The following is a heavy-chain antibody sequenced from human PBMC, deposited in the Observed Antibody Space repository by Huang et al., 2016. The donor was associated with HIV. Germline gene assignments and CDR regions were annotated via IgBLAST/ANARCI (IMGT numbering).Heavy chain of an antibody. J-gene: IGHJ4*02. CDR1: GFTFDIFW. D-gene: IGHD2-15*01. V-gene: IGHV3-7*01. CDR3: ARVGGSRSPLGY. Sequence: EVQLVESGGGLVQPGGSLRLSCAASGFTFDIFWMSWVRQARGKGVEWGANIKQDGSEKYYVDSVKVRFTISRDNAKASLYLQRNSLRDEDTAVYYCARVGGSRSPLGYWGQGTLVTVSS. CDR2: IKQDGSEK.